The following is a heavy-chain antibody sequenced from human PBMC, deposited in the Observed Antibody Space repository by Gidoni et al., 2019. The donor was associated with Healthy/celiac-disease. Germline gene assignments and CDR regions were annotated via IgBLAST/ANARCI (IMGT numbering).Heavy chain of an antibody. CDR3: AKVRATIVVVDAFDI. J-gene: IGHJ3*02. Sequence: EVQLVESGGGLVQPGRSLRLSCAASGFTFDDYAMHWVRQAPGKGVEWVSGISWNSGSIGYADSVKGRFTISRDNAKNSLYLQMNSLRAEDTALYYCAKVRATIVVVDAFDIWGQGTMVTVSS. V-gene: IGHV3-9*01. CDR2: ISWNSGSI. D-gene: IGHD3-22*01. CDR1: GFTFDDYA.